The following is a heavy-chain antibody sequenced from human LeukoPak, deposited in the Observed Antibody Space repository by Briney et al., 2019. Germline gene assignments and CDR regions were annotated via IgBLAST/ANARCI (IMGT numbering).Heavy chain of an antibody. CDR1: GGTFSSYA. D-gene: IGHD4-17*01. J-gene: IGHJ4*02. Sequence: SXKVSCKASGGTFSSYAISWVRQAPGQGLEWMGGIIPIFGTANYAQKFQGRVTITADESTSTAYMELSSLRSEDTAVYYCARGNLTTVTNDYWGQGTLVTVSS. CDR3: ARGNLTTVTNDY. V-gene: IGHV1-69*01. CDR2: IIPIFGTA.